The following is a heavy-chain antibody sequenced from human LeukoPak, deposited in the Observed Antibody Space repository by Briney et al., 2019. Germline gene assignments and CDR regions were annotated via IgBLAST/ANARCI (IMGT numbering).Heavy chain of an antibody. Sequence: SETLSXTCTVSGGSISSYYWSWLRQPPGKGLEWIGYIYYSGSTNYNPSLRSGGTISVDTTKKKCSLRQRYVTAANTAVYYCARGDSGSYYTNWFDPWGQGTLVTVSS. J-gene: IGHJ5*02. CDR2: IYYSGST. CDR3: ARGDSGSYYTNWFDP. V-gene: IGHV4-59*01. CDR1: GGSISSYY. D-gene: IGHD3-10*01.